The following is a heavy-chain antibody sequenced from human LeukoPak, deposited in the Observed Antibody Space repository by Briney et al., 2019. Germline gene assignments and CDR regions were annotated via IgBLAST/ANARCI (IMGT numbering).Heavy chain of an antibody. D-gene: IGHD2-15*01. CDR1: GYSINNYW. V-gene: IGHV5-51*01. CDR3: AKQEYCSGASCYTWFDP. Sequence: GESLKISCKGSGYSINNYWIAWVRQMPGKGLEWMGIIYPADSDIRYSPSFQGQVTISADKSISTAYLQWNSLKASDTAMYYCAKQEYCSGASCYTWFDPWGQGTLVTVSS. CDR2: IYPADSDI. J-gene: IGHJ5*02.